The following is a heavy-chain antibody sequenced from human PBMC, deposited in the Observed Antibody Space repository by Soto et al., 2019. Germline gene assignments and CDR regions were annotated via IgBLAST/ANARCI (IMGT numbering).Heavy chain of an antibody. V-gene: IGHV4-39*01. CDR1: GGSISSSSYY. D-gene: IGHD3-22*01. Sequence: SETLSLTCTVSGGSISSSSYYWGWIRQPPGKGLEWIGSIYYSGSTYYNPSLKGRVTISVDTSKSQFSLKLSSVTAADTAVYYCARHRSMKYYYDSSGYPDYWGQGTLVTVSS. J-gene: IGHJ4*02. CDR3: ARHRSMKYYYDSSGYPDY. CDR2: IYYSGST.